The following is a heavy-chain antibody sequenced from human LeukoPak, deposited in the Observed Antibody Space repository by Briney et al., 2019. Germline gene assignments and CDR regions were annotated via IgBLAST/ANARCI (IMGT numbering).Heavy chain of an antibody. D-gene: IGHD3-22*01. CDR2: MNPNSGNT. CDR3: ASRAGQYYYDSSGYPFDY. CDR1: GGTFSSYA. J-gene: IGHJ4*02. Sequence: ASVKFSCKASGGTFSSYAINWVRQATGQELEWMGWMNPNSGNTGYAQKFQGRVTITRNTSISTAYMELSSLRSEDTAVYYCASRAGQYYYDSSGYPFDYWGQGTLVTVSS. V-gene: IGHV1-8*03.